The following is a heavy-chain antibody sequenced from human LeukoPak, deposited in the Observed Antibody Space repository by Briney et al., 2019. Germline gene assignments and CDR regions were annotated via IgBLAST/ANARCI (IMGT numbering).Heavy chain of an antibody. V-gene: IGHV1-18*01. CDR1: GYTSTSYG. Sequence: GASVKVSCKASGYTSTSYGISWVRQAPGQGLEWMGWTSAHNDDTNYAETLQGRLTMTTDISTSTAYMELTSLRSDDTAVYYCARDWDSRNDYFDPWGQGTLVIVSS. CDR3: ARDWDSRNDYFDP. D-gene: IGHD1-1*01. CDR2: TSAHNDDT. J-gene: IGHJ4*02.